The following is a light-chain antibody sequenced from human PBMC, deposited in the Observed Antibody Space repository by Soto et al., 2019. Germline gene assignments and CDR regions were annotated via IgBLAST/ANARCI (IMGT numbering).Light chain of an antibody. J-gene: IGKJ1*01. Sequence: EIVLTQSPGTLSLSPGERATLSCRASQSVSSNDLAWYQQKPGQAPRLLIYGASNRATGIPDRFSGSGFGTDFTLTVSRLEPEDFAVYYCQQYGSSPRTFGQGTKVDIK. CDR3: QQYGSSPRT. V-gene: IGKV3-20*01. CDR1: QSVSSND. CDR2: GAS.